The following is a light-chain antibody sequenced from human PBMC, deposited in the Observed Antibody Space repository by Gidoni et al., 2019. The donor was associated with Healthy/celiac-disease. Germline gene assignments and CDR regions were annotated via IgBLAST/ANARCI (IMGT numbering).Light chain of an antibody. CDR3: QQYGSSPYT. V-gene: IGKV3-20*01. CDR1: QSVSSSY. CDR2: GAS. J-gene: IGKJ2*01. Sequence: EILLTQSPGTLSLSPVDRATLSCRAIQSVSSSYLAWYQHKPGHATRLLIYGASSRATGIPDRFSGSGSGTDFTLNISRLEPEDFAVYYCQQYGSSPYTFGPGTKLEIK.